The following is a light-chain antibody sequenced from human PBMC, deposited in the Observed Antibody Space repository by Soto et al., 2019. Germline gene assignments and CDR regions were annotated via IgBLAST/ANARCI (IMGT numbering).Light chain of an antibody. Sequence: QSALTHPAAVSGAPGQSITISCTGISSDINAYKYVSGYQQHPGKAPKLSIFDVSNRPSWVSNRFSGSKSGNTASLTISGLQALDEPDYYCSSCIRKYVFGNGTKVTVL. V-gene: IGLV2-14*03. CDR3: SSCIRKYV. CDR2: DVS. CDR1: SSDINAYKY. J-gene: IGLJ1*01.